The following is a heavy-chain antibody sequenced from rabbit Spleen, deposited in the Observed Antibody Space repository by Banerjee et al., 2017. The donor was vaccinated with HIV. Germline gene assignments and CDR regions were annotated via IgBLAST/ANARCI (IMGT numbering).Heavy chain of an antibody. CDR1: GVSFSDNSY. J-gene: IGHJ6*01. Sequence: QSLEESGGDLVKPGASLTLPCIASGVSFSDNSYMCWVRQAPGKGLEWIACIDTGSSGFTYFASWAKGRFTISKPSSTTVTLQMTSLTAADTATYFCARDTSSSFSSYGMDLWGPGTLVTVS. V-gene: IGHV1S40*01. CDR2: IDTGSSGFT. CDR3: ARDTSSSFSSYGMDL. D-gene: IGHD1-1*01.